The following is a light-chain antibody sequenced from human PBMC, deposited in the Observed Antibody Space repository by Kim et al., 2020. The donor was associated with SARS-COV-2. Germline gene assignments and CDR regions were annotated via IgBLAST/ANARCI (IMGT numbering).Light chain of an antibody. V-gene: IGLV2-11*01. CDR1: SSDVGGYNY. CDR3: CSYAGSYTLSV. Sequence: LTQPRSVSGSPGQSVTISCTGTSSDVGGYNYVSWYQQHPGKAPKLMIYDVSKRPSGVPDRFSGSKSGNTASLTISGLQAEDEADYYCCSYAGSYTLSVFGGGTQLTVL. J-gene: IGLJ3*02. CDR2: DVS.